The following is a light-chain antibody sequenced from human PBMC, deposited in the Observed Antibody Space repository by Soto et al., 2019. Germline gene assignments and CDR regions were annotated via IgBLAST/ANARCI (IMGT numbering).Light chain of an antibody. J-gene: IGLJ3*02. V-gene: IGLV2-8*01. CDR2: EVS. Sequence: QSALTQPPSASGSPGQSVTISCTGTSSAIGAYNYVSWYQQHRGKAPKLMIHEVSKRPSGVPARFSGSKSGNTASLTVSGLQAEDEADYYCSSFAGSNDRWVFGGGTKLTVL. CDR1: SSAIGAYNY. CDR3: SSFAGSNDRWV.